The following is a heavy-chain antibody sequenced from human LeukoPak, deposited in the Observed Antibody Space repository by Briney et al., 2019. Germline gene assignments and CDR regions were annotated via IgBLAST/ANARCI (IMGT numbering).Heavy chain of an antibody. J-gene: IGHJ4*02. D-gene: IGHD5-12*01. Sequence: SETLSLTCTVSGYSITSAYYWGWIRQPPGKGLEWIGSFFLKGSTYYNPSLKSRVTISVDTSKNQFSLTLSSVTAADTAVYYCARGRYSGYDFPGSGRPTKRFYFDFWGQGTLVTVSS. V-gene: IGHV4-38-2*02. CDR2: FFLKGST. CDR3: ARGRYSGYDFPGSGRPTKRFYFDF. CDR1: GYSITSAYY.